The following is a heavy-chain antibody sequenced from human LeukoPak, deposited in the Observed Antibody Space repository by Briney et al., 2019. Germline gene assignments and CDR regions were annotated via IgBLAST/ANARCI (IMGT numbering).Heavy chain of an antibody. CDR3: AKSNGYGLVDI. D-gene: IGHD3-10*01. Sequence: SETLSLTCTVSGYSISSSYYWGWIRQPPGKGLEWIGSIYHSGSIYYNPSLRSRVTISLDTSRNQFSLKLNSVTAADTAVYYCAKSNGYGLVDIWGQGTMVTVSS. CDR1: GYSISSSYY. J-gene: IGHJ3*02. V-gene: IGHV4-38-2*02. CDR2: IYHSGSI.